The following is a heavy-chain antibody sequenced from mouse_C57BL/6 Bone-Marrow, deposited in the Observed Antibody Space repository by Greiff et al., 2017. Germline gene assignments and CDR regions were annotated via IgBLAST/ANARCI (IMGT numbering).Heavy chain of an antibody. Sequence: DVKLQESGPGLVKPSQSLSLTCSVTGYYITSGYYWNWIRQFPGNKLKWMGYISYDGSNNYNPSLKNRISITRDTSKNQFFLKLNSVTTEHTSTYYCAREWPPPRGYFDYWGQGTTLTVSS. J-gene: IGHJ2*01. V-gene: IGHV3-6*01. CDR2: ISYDGSN. CDR3: AREWPPPRGYFDY. CDR1: GYYITSGYY.